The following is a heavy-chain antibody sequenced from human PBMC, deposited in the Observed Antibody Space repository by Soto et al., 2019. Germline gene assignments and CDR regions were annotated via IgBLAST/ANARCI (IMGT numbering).Heavy chain of an antibody. CDR3: ARLSIFGVVKLFDY. CDR2: IYYSGST. V-gene: IGHV4-59*01. Sequence: ASETLSLTCTVSGGSISSYYWSWIRQPPGKGLEWIGYIYYSGSTNYNPSLKSRVTISVDTSKNQFSLKLSSVTAADTAVYYCARLSIFGVVKLFDYWGQGTLVTVSS. J-gene: IGHJ4*02. D-gene: IGHD3-3*01. CDR1: GGSISSYY.